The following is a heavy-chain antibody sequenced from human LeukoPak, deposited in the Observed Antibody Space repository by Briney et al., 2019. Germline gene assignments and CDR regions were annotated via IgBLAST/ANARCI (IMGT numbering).Heavy chain of an antibody. D-gene: IGHD6-13*01. J-gene: IGHJ3*02. V-gene: IGHV1-2*06. Sequence: ASVKVSCKASGYTFTGYYMHWAPQAPGQGLEWMGRINPNSGGTNYAQKFQGRVTMTRDTSISTAYMELSRLRSDDTAVYYCARAAAGTMGAFDIWGQGTMVTVSS. CDR3: ARAAAGTMGAFDI. CDR2: INPNSGGT. CDR1: GYTFTGYY.